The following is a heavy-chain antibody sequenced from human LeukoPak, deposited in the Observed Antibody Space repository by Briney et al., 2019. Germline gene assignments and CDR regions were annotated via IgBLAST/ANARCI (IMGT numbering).Heavy chain of an antibody. D-gene: IGHD5-24*01. CDR3: ARGEGDGYNLIRGYYFDY. Sequence: ASVKVSCKASGGTFSSYAISWVRQAPGQGLEWMGGIIPIFDTAVYAQKFQGRVTVTADESTSTAYMELSSLRSEDTAVYYCARGEGDGYNLIRGYYFDYWGQGTLVTVSS. V-gene: IGHV1-69*13. J-gene: IGHJ4*02. CDR2: IIPIFDTA. CDR1: GGTFSSYA.